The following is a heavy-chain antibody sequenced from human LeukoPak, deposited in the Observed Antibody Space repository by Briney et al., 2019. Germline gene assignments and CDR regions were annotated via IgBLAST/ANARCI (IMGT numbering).Heavy chain of an antibody. CDR1: GDSVSSDSAA. J-gene: IGHJ4*02. CDR2: TYYMSKWNS. CDR3: ARESIAVAGTGLDY. V-gene: IGHV6-1*01. Sequence: SQTLSLTCAISGDSVSSDSAAWNWIRQSPSRGLEWLGRTYYMSKWNSDYAVSVKSRITINPDTSKNQFSLQLNSVTPEDTAVYYCARESIAVAGTGLDYWGQGTLVTVSS. D-gene: IGHD6-19*01.